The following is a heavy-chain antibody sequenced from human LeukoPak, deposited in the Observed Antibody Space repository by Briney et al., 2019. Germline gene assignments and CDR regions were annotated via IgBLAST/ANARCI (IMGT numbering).Heavy chain of an antibody. J-gene: IGHJ2*01. Sequence: SQTLSLTCTVSGGSISSGNYYWNWIRQPAGKGLEWIGRIYTSGSTKYNPSLRSRVTISLDTSKNQFSLEMDSVTAADTATYYAARFSSSSGPEYWYFDLWGRGTLVTVSS. D-gene: IGHD6-6*01. CDR2: IYTSGST. CDR3: ARFSSSSGPEYWYFDL. CDR1: GGSISSGNYY. V-gene: IGHV4-61*02.